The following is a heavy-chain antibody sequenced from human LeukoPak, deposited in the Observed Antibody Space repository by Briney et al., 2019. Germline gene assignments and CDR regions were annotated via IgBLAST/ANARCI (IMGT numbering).Heavy chain of an antibody. CDR1: GFTFSDYY. J-gene: IGHJ4*02. CDR3: ARVQVTAMIFDY. D-gene: IGHD2-21*02. CDR2: ISGSSSYT. V-gene: IGHV3-11*06. Sequence: GGSLRLSCAASGFTFSDYYMSWIRQAPGKGLEWVSYISGSSSYTNYADSVKGRFTISRDNAKNSLYLQMNSLRAEDTAVYYCARVQVTAMIFDYWGQGTLVTVSS.